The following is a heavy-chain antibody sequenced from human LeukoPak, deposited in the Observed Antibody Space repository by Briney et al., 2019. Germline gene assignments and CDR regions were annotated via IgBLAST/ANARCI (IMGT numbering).Heavy chain of an antibody. CDR1: GGTFSSYA. D-gene: IGHD2-2*01. V-gene: IGHV1-69*04. J-gene: IGHJ4*02. CDR2: IIPILGIA. Sequence: GASVKVSCKASGGTFSSYAISWVRQAPGQGLEWMGRIIPILGIANYAQKFQGRVTITADKSTSTAYMELSSLRSEDTAVYYCAGSSYCSSTSCYFPPDYWGQGTLVTVSS. CDR3: AGSSYCSSTSCYFPPDY.